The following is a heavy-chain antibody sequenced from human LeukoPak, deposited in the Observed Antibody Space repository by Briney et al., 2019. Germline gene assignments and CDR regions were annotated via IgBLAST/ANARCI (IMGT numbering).Heavy chain of an antibody. CDR2: FCACGGST. CDR3: AKCDDSRSSPPLDY. V-gene: IGHV3-23*01. J-gene: IGHJ4*02. CDR1: GFTFSIYS. Sequence: GVSLSLFCAVSGFTFSIYSMRCVRGARGGGLEWFSSFCACGGSTFYAVCVRGHFTLSRDNSKNTVYLQINSERGDDTAVSYCAKCDDSRSSPPLDYWGQGILVTVSS. D-gene: IGHD6-6*01.